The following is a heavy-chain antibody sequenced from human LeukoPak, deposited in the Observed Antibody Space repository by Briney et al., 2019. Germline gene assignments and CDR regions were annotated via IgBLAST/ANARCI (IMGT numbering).Heavy chain of an antibody. Sequence: SETLSLTCSVSGDSVSSNNYYWGWIRQPPGKGLEWIGSIYYSGSTYYNPSLKSRVTISVDTSKNQFSLKLSSVTAADTAVYYCARQSTGYSSSWYEVMQFDPWGQGTLVTVSS. J-gene: IGHJ5*02. CDR2: IYYSGST. D-gene: IGHD6-13*01. V-gene: IGHV4-39*01. CDR1: GDSVSSNNYY. CDR3: ARQSTGYSSSWYEVMQFDP.